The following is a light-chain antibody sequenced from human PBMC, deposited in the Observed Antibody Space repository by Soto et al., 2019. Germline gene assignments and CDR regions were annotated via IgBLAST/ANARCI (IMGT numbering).Light chain of an antibody. CDR3: QQYDSSPRT. J-gene: IGKJ1*01. Sequence: ELVLTQSPGTLSLSPGERATLSCRASQSLSSRNLAWYQQKPGQAPRPLIYGVSSRATGIPDRSSGSGSGTDFTLTISRLEPEDFAVYYCQQYDSSPRTFGQGTKVDIK. CDR2: GVS. V-gene: IGKV3-20*01. CDR1: QSLSSRN.